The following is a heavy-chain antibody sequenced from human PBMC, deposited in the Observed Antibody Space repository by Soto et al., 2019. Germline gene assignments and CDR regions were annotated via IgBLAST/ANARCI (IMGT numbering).Heavy chain of an antibody. Sequence: KTSETLSLTCTVSGGSIRSTSYYWGWIRQPPGKGLEWIGRIYYSGNTYYKPSLKSRVTMSVDTSKNQCSLRLSSVTAADTAVYYCTRYYYGSGSYFDYWGQGTLVTVSS. CDR2: IYYSGNT. J-gene: IGHJ4*02. D-gene: IGHD3-10*01. CDR3: TRYYYGSGSYFDY. CDR1: GGSIRSTSYY. V-gene: IGHV4-39*01.